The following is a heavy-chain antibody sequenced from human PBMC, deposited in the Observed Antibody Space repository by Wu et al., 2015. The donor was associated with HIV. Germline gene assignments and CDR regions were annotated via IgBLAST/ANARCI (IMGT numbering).Heavy chain of an antibody. Sequence: QVQLVQSGAEVKKPGSSVNVSCKASGGTFSSYAISWVRQAPGQGLEWMGRIIPIFGIANYVQKFQGRVTITADESASTAYMELSSLRFEDTAMYYCARDSPDDSSGYYYPDYWGQGTLVTVSS. CDR2: IIPIFGIA. D-gene: IGHD3-22*01. J-gene: IGHJ4*02. CDR3: ARDSPDDSSGYYYPDY. CDR1: GGTFSSYA. V-gene: IGHV1-69*13.